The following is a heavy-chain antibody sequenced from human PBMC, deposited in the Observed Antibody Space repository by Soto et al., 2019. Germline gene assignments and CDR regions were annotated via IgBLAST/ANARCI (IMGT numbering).Heavy chain of an antibody. CDR2: ISSSSSYI. D-gene: IGHD3-10*01. J-gene: IGHJ5*02. CDR1: GFTFSSYS. V-gene: IGHV3-21*01. Sequence: GGSLRLSCAASGFTFSSYSMNWVRQAPGKGLEWVSSISSSSSYIYYADSVKGRFTISRDNAKNSLYLQMNSLRAEDTAVYYCARDSGLLNWFDPWGQGTLVTVSS. CDR3: ARDSGLLNWFDP.